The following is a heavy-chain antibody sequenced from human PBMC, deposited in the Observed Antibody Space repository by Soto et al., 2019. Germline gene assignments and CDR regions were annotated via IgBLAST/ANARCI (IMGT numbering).Heavy chain of an antibody. CDR3: ARVGPPSDV. CDR2: IWYDGSTI. CDR1: GFTFSSYG. Sequence: GGSLRLSCAASGFTFSSYGMHWVRQAPGKGLEWVALIWYDGSTIYYADSVKGRFTISRDNAKNSLYLQMNSLRAEDTAVYYCARVGPPSDVWGQGTTVTVSS. V-gene: IGHV3-33*01. J-gene: IGHJ6*02.